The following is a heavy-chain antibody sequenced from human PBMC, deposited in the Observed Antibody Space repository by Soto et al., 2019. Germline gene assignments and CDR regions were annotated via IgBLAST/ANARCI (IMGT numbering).Heavy chain of an antibody. CDR3: ASSKGGSYFDY. CDR2: IYYSGST. J-gene: IGHJ4*02. CDR1: GGSISSGDYY. V-gene: IGHV4-30-4*01. Sequence: QVQLQESGPGLVKPSQTLSLTCTVSGGSISSGDYYWSWIRQPPGKCLEWIRYIYYSGSTYSNPSLKIRVNISVDTSKNQFSRKLSSVTAADTAVYDCASSKGGSYFDYWGQGTLVTVSS. D-gene: IGHD1-26*01.